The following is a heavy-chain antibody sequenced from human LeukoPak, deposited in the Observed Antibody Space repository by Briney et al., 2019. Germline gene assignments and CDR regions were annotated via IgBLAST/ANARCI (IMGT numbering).Heavy chain of an antibody. CDR1: GFTFSYYN. J-gene: IGHJ1*01. V-gene: IGHV3-53*01. CDR3: AREVDTYYYDSSGSLRARRGYFQH. Sequence: GGSLRLSCAASGFTFSYYNMNWVRRAPGKGLEWVSVIYSGGSTYYADSVKGRFTISRDNSKNTLYLQMNSLRAEDTAVYYCAREVDTYYYDSSGSLRARRGYFQHWGQGTLVTVSS. CDR2: IYSGGST. D-gene: IGHD3-22*01.